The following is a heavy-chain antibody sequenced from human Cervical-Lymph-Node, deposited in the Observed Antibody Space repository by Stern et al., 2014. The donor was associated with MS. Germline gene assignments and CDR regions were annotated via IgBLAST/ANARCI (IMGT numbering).Heavy chain of an antibody. CDR3: ARGFVSTANWFDH. CDR1: GYTFTSHY. D-gene: IGHD3-10*01. CDR2: FNPSSDST. Sequence: QVQLVESGAEVKKPGASVTVSCKASGYTFTSHYIHWVRQAPGQGLEWMGIFNPSSDSTSSGPLFQGRLTMTWDTSTSTVNMHLSSLTSEDTAVYYCARGFVSTANWFDHWGQGTLVTVSS. V-gene: IGHV1-46*01. J-gene: IGHJ5*02.